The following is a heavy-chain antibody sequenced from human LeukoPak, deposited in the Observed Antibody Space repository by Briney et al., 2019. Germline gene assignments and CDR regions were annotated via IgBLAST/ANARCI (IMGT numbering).Heavy chain of an antibody. Sequence: PSETLSLTCTVSGGSISSGGYYWSWIRQHPGKGLEWIGYIYYSGSTYYNPSLKSRVTISVDTSKNQFSLKLSPVTAADTAVYYCARGYDSSGYPDYWGQGTLVTVSS. CDR3: ARGYDSSGYPDY. D-gene: IGHD3-22*01. J-gene: IGHJ4*02. CDR2: IYYSGST. CDR1: GGSISSGGYY. V-gene: IGHV4-31*03.